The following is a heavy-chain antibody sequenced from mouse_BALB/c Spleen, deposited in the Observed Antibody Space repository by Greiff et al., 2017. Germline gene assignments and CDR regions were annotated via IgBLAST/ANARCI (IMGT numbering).Heavy chain of an antibody. CDR3: AREDY. V-gene: IGHV3-2*02. CDR1: GYSITSDYA. Sequence: DVKLQESGPGLVKPSQSLSLTCTVTGYSITSDYAWNWIRQFPGNKLEWMGYISYSGSTSYNPSLKSRISITRDTSKNQFFLQLNSVTTEDTATYYCAREDYWGQGTTLTVSS. CDR2: ISYSGST. J-gene: IGHJ2*01.